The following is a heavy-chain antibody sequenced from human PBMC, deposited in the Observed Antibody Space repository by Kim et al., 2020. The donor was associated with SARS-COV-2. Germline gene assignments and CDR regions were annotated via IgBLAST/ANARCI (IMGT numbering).Heavy chain of an antibody. CDR1: GGSISSYY. D-gene: IGHD3-3*01. V-gene: IGHV4-59*01. Sequence: SETLSLTCTVSGGSISSYYWSWIRQPPGKGLEWIGYIYYSGSTNYNPSLKSRVTISVDTSKNQFSLKLSSVTAADTAVYYCARVPTIKYYDFWSGYSHDAFDIWGQGTMVTVSS. CDR3: ARVPTIKYYDFWSGYSHDAFDI. J-gene: IGHJ3*02. CDR2: IYYSGST.